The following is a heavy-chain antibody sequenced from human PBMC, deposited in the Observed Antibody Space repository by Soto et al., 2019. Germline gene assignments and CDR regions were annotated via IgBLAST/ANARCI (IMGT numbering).Heavy chain of an antibody. CDR3: YHYGSGSYSTDY. CDR2: IRSSAERGTT. V-gene: IGHV3-15*07. CDR1: GFVFKNAR. D-gene: IGHD3-10*01. Sequence: EVQMVESGGGLVKPGGSLRLSCAASGFVFKNARMSWACQAPGRGLEWVGHIRSSAERGTTDYAAPVKGRFTISRDDSQNTLYLQMNSLKTEDTAVYFCYHYGSGSYSTDYWGQGTLVTVSS. J-gene: IGHJ4*02.